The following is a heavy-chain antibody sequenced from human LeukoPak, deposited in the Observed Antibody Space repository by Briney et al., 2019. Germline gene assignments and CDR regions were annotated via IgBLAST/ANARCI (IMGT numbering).Heavy chain of an antibody. CDR3: ATLYRYCSGGSCYSGNWFDP. CDR2: FDPEDGET. Sequence: ASVKVSCKVSGHTLTELSMHWVRQAPGKGLEWMGGFDPEDGETIYAQKFQGRVTMTEDTSTDTAYMELSSLRSEDTAVYYCATLYRYCSGGSCYSGNWFDPWGQGTLVTVSS. V-gene: IGHV1-24*01. D-gene: IGHD2-15*01. J-gene: IGHJ5*02. CDR1: GHTLTELS.